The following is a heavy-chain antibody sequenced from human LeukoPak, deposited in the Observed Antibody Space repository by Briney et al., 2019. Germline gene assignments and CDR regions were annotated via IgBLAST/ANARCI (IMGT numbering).Heavy chain of an antibody. Sequence: GGSLRLSCTASEFTFKNYVMSWVRQAPGKGLEWVSSISGSGGTTYYAASGKGRFTISRDNSKNTLSLYLQMNSLRAEDTAVYYCAKEEGTGPGFWDYWGQGTLVTVSS. CDR2: ISGSGGTT. J-gene: IGHJ4*02. V-gene: IGHV3-23*01. D-gene: IGHD1-1*01. CDR3: AKEEGTGPGFWDY. CDR1: EFTFKNYV.